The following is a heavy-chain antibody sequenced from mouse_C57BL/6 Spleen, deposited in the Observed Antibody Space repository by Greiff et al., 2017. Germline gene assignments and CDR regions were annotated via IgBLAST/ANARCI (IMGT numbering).Heavy chain of an antibody. V-gene: IGHV5-9-1*02. Sequence: EVKLVESGEGLVKPGGSLKLSCAASGFTFSSYAMSWVRQTPEKRLEWVAYISSGGDYIYYADTVKGRFTISRDNARNTLYLQMSSLKSEDTAMYYCTREAIYYYGSSDAMDYWGQGTSVTVSS. CDR1: GFTFSSYA. J-gene: IGHJ4*01. CDR3: TREAIYYYGSSDAMDY. D-gene: IGHD1-1*01. CDR2: ISSGGDYI.